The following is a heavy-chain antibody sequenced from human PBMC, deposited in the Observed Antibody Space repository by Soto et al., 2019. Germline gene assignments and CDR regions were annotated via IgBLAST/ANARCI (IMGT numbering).Heavy chain of an antibody. J-gene: IGHJ6*02. V-gene: IGHV3-30*18. CDR2: ISYDGSNK. CDR1: GFTFSSYG. D-gene: IGHD4-17*01. CDR3: AKDIATVTIGYYYYGMDV. Sequence: GGSLRLSCAASGFTFSSYGMHWVRQAPGKGLEWVAVISYDGSNKYYADSVKGRFTISRDNSKNTLYLQMNSLRAEDTAVYYCAKDIATVTIGYYYYGMDVWGQGTTVTVSS.